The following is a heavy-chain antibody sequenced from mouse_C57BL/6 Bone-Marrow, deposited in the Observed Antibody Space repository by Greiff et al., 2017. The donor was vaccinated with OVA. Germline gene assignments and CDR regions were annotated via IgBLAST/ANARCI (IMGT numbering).Heavy chain of an antibody. CDR2: IDPSDSYT. Sequence: VQLQQSGAELVKPGASVKLSCKASGYTFTSYWMQWVKQRPGQGLEWIGEIDPSDSYTNYNQKFKGKATLTVDTSSSTAYMQLSSLTSEDSAVYYCAREDFYYGSSYRWFAYWGQGTLVTVSA. CDR3: AREDFYYGSSYRWFAY. D-gene: IGHD1-1*01. J-gene: IGHJ3*01. V-gene: IGHV1-50*01. CDR1: GYTFTSYW.